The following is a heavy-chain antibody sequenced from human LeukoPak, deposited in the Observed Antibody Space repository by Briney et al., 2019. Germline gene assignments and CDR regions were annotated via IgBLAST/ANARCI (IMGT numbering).Heavy chain of an antibody. CDR2: IYYSGST. J-gene: IGHJ5*02. Sequence: SETPSLTCTVSGGSISSGDYYWSWIRQPPGKGLEWIGYIYYSGSTYYNPSLKSRVTMSVDTSKNQFSLKLSSVTAADTAVYYCARDRGYYDSSGYYSWGQGTLVTVSS. V-gene: IGHV4-30-4*01. CDR1: GGSISSGDYY. CDR3: ARDRGYYDSSGYYS. D-gene: IGHD3-22*01.